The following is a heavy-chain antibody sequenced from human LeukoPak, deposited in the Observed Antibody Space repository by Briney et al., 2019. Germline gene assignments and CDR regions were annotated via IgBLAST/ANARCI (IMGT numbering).Heavy chain of an antibody. CDR3: ARVQVATISFDY. CDR1: GGSISGYY. D-gene: IGHD5-12*01. V-gene: IGHV4-59*12. CDR2: IHSSGGT. J-gene: IGHJ4*02. Sequence: SETLSLTCSVSGGSISGYYWSWIRQPPGKGLEWIGYIHSSGGTNYNPSLKSRVTISVDRSKNQFSLKLSSVTAADTAVYYCARVQVATISFDYWGQGTLVTVSS.